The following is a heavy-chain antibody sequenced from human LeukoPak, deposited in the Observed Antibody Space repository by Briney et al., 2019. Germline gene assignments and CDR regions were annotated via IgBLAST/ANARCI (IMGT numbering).Heavy chain of an antibody. CDR2: IYTTGRT. V-gene: IGHV4-61*02. Sequence: SETLSLTCTVSGGSINSGSYFWPWIRQPAGQPAGKGLEWIGRIYTTGRTSYNPSIGSRVTISADMSKNQFSLHLTAVTAADTAVYFCARAYYWVDSWGQGTLVTVSS. D-gene: IGHD2-21*01. J-gene: IGHJ5*01. CDR1: GGSINSGSYF. CDR3: ARAYYWVDS.